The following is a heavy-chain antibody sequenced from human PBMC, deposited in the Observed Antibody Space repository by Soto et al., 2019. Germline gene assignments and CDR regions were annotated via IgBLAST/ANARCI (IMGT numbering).Heavy chain of an antibody. J-gene: IGHJ6*02. Sequence: PGGSLRLSCAASGFTFSSYAMSWVRQAPGKGLEWVSAISGSGGSTYYADSVKGRFTISRDNSKNTLYLQMNSLRAEDTAVYYCAKNPQDSSSWYLGYYYYGMDVWGQGTTVTVPS. CDR1: GFTFSSYA. V-gene: IGHV3-23*01. CDR3: AKNPQDSSSWYLGYYYYGMDV. CDR2: ISGSGGST. D-gene: IGHD6-13*01.